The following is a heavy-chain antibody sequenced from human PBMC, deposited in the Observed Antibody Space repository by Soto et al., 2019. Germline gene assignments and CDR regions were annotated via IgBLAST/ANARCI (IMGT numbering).Heavy chain of an antibody. Sequence: PGGSLRLSCAASGFTFSSHAMNWVRQAPGKGLEWVSGIIVFVFATFYAASVKGLFTISRVISKDTFYLQLDSLRAGDTAVYYCARDPAVVPAAFFDSGGPGTQVTVSS. V-gene: IGHV3-23*01. D-gene: IGHD2-2*01. CDR1: GFTFSSHA. CDR3: ARDPAVVPAAFFDS. J-gene: IGHJ4*02. CDR2: IIVFVFAT.